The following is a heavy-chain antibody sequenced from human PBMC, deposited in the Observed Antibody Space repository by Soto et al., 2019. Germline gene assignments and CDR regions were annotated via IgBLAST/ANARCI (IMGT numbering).Heavy chain of an antibody. CDR2: MNGDGIST. D-gene: IGHD2-15*01. CDR1: GFTFSSYW. CDR3: ARISQGTYCRGGNCYYDY. Sequence: EVQLVESGGDLVQPGGSLRLSCAASGFTFSSYWMHWVRQDPEKGLVWVSRMNGDGISTSYAESVKGRFTISRDNAKDTLYLHMNSLGAEDTAVYYCARISQGTYCRGGNCYYDYWGQGTLVTVSS. V-gene: IGHV3-74*01. J-gene: IGHJ4*02.